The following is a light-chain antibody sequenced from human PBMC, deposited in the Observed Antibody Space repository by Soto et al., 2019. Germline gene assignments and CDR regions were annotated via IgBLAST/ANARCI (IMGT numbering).Light chain of an antibody. V-gene: IGLV1-51*02. J-gene: IGLJ2*01. CDR1: SSNIGNNY. CDR2: ESN. Sequence: QSVLTQPPSVSAAPGQTVTISCSGSSSNIGNNYVSWYQQVPGTAPKLLIYESNRRPSGIPDRFSGSKSGTSATLGITGLQTGDEADYYCGTWDSTLSAGVVFGGGTKLTVL. CDR3: GTWDSTLSAGVV.